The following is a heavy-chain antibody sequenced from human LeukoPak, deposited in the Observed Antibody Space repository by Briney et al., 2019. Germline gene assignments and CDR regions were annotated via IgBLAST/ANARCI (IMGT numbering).Heavy chain of an antibody. CDR3: ARDLAGSYYDILTGYYNGFDY. Sequence: ASVKVSCKASGYTFTSYAMHWVRQAPGQRLEWMGWINAGNGNTNYAQKLQGRVTMTTDTSTSTAYMELRSLRSDDTAVYYCARDLAGSYYDILTGYYNGFDYWGQGTLVTVSS. CDR2: INAGNGNT. D-gene: IGHD3-9*01. J-gene: IGHJ4*02. CDR1: GYTFTSYA. V-gene: IGHV1-3*01.